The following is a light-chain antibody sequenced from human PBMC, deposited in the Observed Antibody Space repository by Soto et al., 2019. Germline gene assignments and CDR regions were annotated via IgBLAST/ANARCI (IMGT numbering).Light chain of an antibody. CDR1: QSITSST. Sequence: EIVLTQSPGTLSLSPGERATLSCRASQSITSSTLAWYQHKPGQAPSLLIYGASSRATGIPDRFSGSGSGTDFTFTISRMEPEDFAVYYWQQYGTSPRTFGQGTKVDI. CDR3: QQYGTSPRT. J-gene: IGKJ1*01. V-gene: IGKV3-20*01. CDR2: GAS.